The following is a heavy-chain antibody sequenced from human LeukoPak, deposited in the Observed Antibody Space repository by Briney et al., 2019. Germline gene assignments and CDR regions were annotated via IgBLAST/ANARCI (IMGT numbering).Heavy chain of an antibody. CDR2: IYSSGST. Sequence: SETLSLTCTVSGGSISNYYWSWIRQPAAGKGLEWIGRIYSSGSTNYNPSLKSRVTMSVDTSKNQFSLQLSSVTAADTAVYYCARSPSYSSGYYLPWGQGTLVTVSS. CDR1: GGSISNYY. D-gene: IGHD3-22*01. J-gene: IGHJ4*02. CDR3: ARSPSYSSGYYLP. V-gene: IGHV4-4*07.